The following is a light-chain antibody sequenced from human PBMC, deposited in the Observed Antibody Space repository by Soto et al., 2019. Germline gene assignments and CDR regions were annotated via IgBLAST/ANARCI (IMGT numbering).Light chain of an antibody. CDR3: SSYTSSSTLPYV. CDR2: DVS. CDR1: SSDFGGYNY. V-gene: IGLV2-14*01. Sequence: QSALTQPASVSGSPGQSITISCTGTSSDFGGYNYVSWYQQHPGKAPKLMIYDVSNRPSGVSNRFSGSKSGNTASLTISGLQAEDEADYSCSSYTSSSTLPYVFAPGTKVTVL. J-gene: IGLJ1*01.